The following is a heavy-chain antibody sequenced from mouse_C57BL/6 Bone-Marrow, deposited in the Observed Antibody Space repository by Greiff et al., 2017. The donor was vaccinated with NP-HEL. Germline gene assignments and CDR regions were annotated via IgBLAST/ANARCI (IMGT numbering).Heavy chain of an antibody. CDR1: GYTFTSYW. CDR3: ARDGYYYGSSLYWYFDV. CDR2: IGPSDSYT. Sequence: QVQLQQPGAELVKPGASVKLSCKASGYTFTSYWMQWVKQRPGQGLEWIGEIGPSDSYTNYNQKFKGKATLTVDTSSSTAYMQLSSLTSEDSAVYYCARDGYYYGSSLYWYFDVWGTGTTVTVSS. V-gene: IGHV1-50*01. D-gene: IGHD1-1*01. J-gene: IGHJ1*03.